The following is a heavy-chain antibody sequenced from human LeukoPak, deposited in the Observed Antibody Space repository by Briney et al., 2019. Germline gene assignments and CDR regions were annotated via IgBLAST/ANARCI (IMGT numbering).Heavy chain of an antibody. J-gene: IGHJ6*02. CDR1: GYTFTSYY. D-gene: IGHD3-10*01. CDR3: ARARLIWFGEPQPYYYGMDV. CDR2: INPSGGST. V-gene: IGHV1-46*01. Sequence: ASVKVSCTASGYTFTSYYMHWVRQAPGQGLEWMGIINPSGGSTSYAQKFQGRVTMTRDTSTSTVYMELSSLRPDDTALYYCARARLIWFGEPQPYYYGMDVWGQGTTVTVSS.